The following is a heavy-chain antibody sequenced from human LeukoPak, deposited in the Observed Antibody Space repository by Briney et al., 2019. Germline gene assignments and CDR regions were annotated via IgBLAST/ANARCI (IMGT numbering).Heavy chain of an antibody. CDR2: ISWDSGSL. Sequence: GGSLRLSCAASGFTFNNYAMHWVRHTPGKGLEWVSVISWDSGSLDYADSVKGRFTISRDNAKSSLYLQMNSLRTEDTALYYCAKDMEGRGYLYGMGFFDIWGQGTMVTVSS. D-gene: IGHD5-18*01. CDR1: GFTFNNYA. CDR3: AKDMEGRGYLYGMGFFDI. V-gene: IGHV3-9*01. J-gene: IGHJ3*02.